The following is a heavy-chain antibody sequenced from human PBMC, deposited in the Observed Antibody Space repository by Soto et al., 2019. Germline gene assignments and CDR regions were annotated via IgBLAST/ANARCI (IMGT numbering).Heavy chain of an antibody. CDR3: ARDFRTYSHGVDV. CDR2: INPSSGGT. V-gene: IGHV1-2*02. J-gene: IGHJ6*02. CDR1: GDPFSGPY. Sequence: QAQLVQSGTEVKKPGASLKVSCKASGDPFSGPYIYWVRQAPGQGLEWMGWINPSSGGTEFAEKFQGRVTVTRDTSIRTVFLELNSLTSDDTGVYFCARDFRTYSHGVDVWGQGTAVTVSS. D-gene: IGHD4-4*01.